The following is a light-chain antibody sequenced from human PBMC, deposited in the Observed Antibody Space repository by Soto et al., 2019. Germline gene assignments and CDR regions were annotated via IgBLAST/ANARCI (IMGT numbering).Light chain of an antibody. V-gene: IGLV1-51*01. CDR1: NSNIGNNY. CDR2: NND. J-gene: IGLJ2*01. CDR3: GTWDTGLSAGV. Sequence: VLTQPPSVSAAPGQKVTISCSGSNSNIGNNYVSWYQQVPGTAPKLLIYNNDKRPSGIPDRFSGSWSGTSATLGITGLQTGDEADYYCGTWDTGLSAGVFGGGTKVTVL.